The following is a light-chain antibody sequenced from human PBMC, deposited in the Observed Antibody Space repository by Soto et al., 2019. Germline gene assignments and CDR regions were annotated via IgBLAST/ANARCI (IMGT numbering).Light chain of an antibody. J-gene: IGKJ4*01. CDR2: RAS. CDR3: QQYGSPLT. CDR1: QSVSSNY. V-gene: IGKV3-20*01. Sequence: EIVLTQSPGTLSLSPGERATLSCRASQSVSSNYVAWYQQKPGQTPKVLIYRASSRATGIPDRFSGSGSGTDFTLTISRLEPEDFAVYYCQQYGSPLTFGLGTKVDIK.